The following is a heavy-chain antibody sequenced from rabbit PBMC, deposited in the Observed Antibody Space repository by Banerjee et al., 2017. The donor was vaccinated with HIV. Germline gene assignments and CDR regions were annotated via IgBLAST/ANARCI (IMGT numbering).Heavy chain of an antibody. CDR2: IYGGSSGST. Sequence: QSLEESGGDLVKPGASLTLTCTASGFSFSSSYYMCWVRQAPGKGLEWIACIYGGSSGSTYYASWAKGRFTISKTSSTTVTLQMTSLTAADTATYFCARYGYGAAFNLWGQGTLVTVS. D-gene: IGHD6-1*01. CDR1: GFSFSSSYY. CDR3: ARYGYGAAFNL. J-gene: IGHJ4*01. V-gene: IGHV1S40*01.